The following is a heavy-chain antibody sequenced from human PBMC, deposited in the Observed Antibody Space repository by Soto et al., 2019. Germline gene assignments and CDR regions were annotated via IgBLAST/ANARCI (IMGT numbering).Heavy chain of an antibody. Sequence: SQTLSLTCAISGDSVSSNSAAWNWIRQSPSRGLEWLGRTYYRSKWYNDYAVSVKSRITINPDTSKNQFSLQLNSVTPEDTAVYYCARAILMEEWLLSTPRFAPWGQGTLVTVSS. CDR2: TYYRSKWYN. CDR1: GDSVSSNSAA. CDR3: ARAILMEEWLLSTPRFAP. J-gene: IGHJ5*02. D-gene: IGHD3-3*01. V-gene: IGHV6-1*01.